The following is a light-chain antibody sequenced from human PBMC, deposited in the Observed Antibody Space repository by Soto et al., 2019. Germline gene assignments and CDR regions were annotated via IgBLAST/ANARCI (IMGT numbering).Light chain of an antibody. Sequence: EVVLAQSPGTLSLSPGARATLSCRAIQSMSTDYLAWYQQNPRQPPRLLIYGASSRPTGIPDRFSGSGSGTDFTLTISRLQPEDFAVYYCQQRNIWPPVTFGHGTRLEIK. CDR2: GAS. CDR1: QSMSTDY. V-gene: IGKV3D-20*02. CDR3: QQRNIWPPVT. J-gene: IGKJ5*01.